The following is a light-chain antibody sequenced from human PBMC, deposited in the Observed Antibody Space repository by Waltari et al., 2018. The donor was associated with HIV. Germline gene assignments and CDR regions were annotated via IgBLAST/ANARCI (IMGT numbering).Light chain of an antibody. CDR3: QQRSNWLT. Sequence: EIVLTQSPATLSLSPGEIATRSCRASQSVSSYLAWYQQKPGQAPRLLIYDASNRATGIPARFSGSGSGTDFTLTISSLEPEDFAVYYCQQRSNWLTFGGGTKVEIK. V-gene: IGKV3-11*01. CDR2: DAS. CDR1: QSVSSY. J-gene: IGKJ4*01.